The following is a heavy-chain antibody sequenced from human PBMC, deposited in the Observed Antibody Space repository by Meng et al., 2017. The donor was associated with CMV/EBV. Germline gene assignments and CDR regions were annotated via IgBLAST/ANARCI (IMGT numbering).Heavy chain of an antibody. CDR2: ISAYNGNT. CDR3: AREGRGYSYGYYYYYGMDV. CDR1: GYTFTSYG. D-gene: IGHD5-18*01. Sequence: ASVKVSCKASGYTFTSYGISWVRQAPGQGLEWMGWISAYNGNTNYAQKFQGRVTMTRNTSISTAYMELSSLRSEDTAVYYCAREGRGYSYGYYYYYGMDVWGQGTTVTVSS. V-gene: IGHV1-18*01. J-gene: IGHJ6*02.